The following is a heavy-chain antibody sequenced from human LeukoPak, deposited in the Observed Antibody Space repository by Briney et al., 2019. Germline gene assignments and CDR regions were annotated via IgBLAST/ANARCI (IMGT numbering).Heavy chain of an antibody. V-gene: IGHV3-30-3*01. CDR1: GFTFRTYA. D-gene: IGHD4-17*01. CDR2: IADDGSNK. J-gene: IGHJ6*02. CDR3: AREGWATVDPGSVYYYYGMDV. Sequence: GTSLRLSCAACGFTFRTYAMHWVRQAPGKGLEWVAIIADDGSNKYSADSVKGRFTISRDNSRSTLYLQLNSLRTDDTAVYYCAREGWATVDPGSVYYYYGMDVWGQGTTVTVSS.